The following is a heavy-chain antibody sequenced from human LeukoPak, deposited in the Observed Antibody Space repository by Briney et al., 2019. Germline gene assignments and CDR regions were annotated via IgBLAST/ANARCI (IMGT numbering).Heavy chain of an antibody. CDR2: IYYSGST. CDR1: GGSFSGYY. V-gene: IGHV4-31*11. J-gene: IGHJ4*02. Sequence: PSETLSLTCAVYGGSFSGYYWSWLRQHPGKGLEWIGYIYYSGSTYYNPSLKSRVTISVDTSKNQFSLKLSSVTAADTAVYYCARDDSGVYYWGQGTLVTVSS. CDR3: ARDDSGVYY. D-gene: IGHD3-22*01.